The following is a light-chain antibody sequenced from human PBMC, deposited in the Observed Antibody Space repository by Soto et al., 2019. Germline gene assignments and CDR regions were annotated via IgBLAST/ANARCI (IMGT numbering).Light chain of an antibody. Sequence: DIQMTQSPSTLSASVGDRVTITCRASQNINMWLAWYHQKPGKAPKLLIYDASSLQSGVPSRFGGSGSGTDFTLTITSLLPDDCATYYCQHYSLYSPWTFGQGTKLEI. J-gene: IGKJ1*01. V-gene: IGKV1-5*01. CDR1: QNINMW. CDR3: QHYSLYSPWT. CDR2: DAS.